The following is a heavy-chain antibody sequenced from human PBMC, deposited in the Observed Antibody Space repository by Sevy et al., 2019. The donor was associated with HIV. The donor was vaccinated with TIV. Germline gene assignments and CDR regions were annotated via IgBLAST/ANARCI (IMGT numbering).Heavy chain of an antibody. CDR2: ISSSSSYI. J-gene: IGHJ3*02. Sequence: GGSLRLSCAASGFTFSSYSMNWVRQAPGKGLEWVSSISSSSSYIYYADSVKGRFTVSRDNSRKSLFLQMNGLSAEDTALYYCARDLLVGSTYVFDIWGRGTMVTVSS. D-gene: IGHD1-26*01. V-gene: IGHV3-21*01. CDR1: GFTFSSYS. CDR3: ARDLLVGSTYVFDI.